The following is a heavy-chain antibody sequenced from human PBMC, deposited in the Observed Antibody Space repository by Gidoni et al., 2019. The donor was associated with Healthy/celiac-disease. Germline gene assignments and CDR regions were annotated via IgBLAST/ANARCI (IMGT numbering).Heavy chain of an antibody. V-gene: IGHV3-33*01. D-gene: IGHD2-8*01. J-gene: IGHJ3*02. CDR2: IWYDGSNK. CDR1: TFSSYG. CDR3: ARDCTNGVCYGAFDI. Sequence: TFSSYGMHWVRQAPGKGLEWVAVIWYDGSNKYYADSVKGRFTISRDNSKNTLYLQMNSLRAEDTAVYYCARDCTNGVCYGAFDIWGQGTMVTVSS.